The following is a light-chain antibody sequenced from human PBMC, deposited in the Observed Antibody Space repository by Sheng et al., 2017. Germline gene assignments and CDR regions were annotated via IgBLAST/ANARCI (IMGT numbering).Light chain of an antibody. CDR1: QSISSTY. CDR2: GVS. Sequence: EIVLTQSPGTLSLSPGERATLSCRASQSISSTYLAWYQQRSGQAPRLLIFGVSNRATGIPDRFSGSGSGTDFTLTISRLEPEDFAVYYCHQYNIWPPWTFGQGTKVEMK. CDR3: HQYNIWPPWT. J-gene: IGKJ1*01. V-gene: IGKV3-20*01.